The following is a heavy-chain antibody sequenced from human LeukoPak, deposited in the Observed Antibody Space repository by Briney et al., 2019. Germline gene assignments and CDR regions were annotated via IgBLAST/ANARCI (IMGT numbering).Heavy chain of an antibody. CDR3: AKDLWSRYFDWEAFDY. CDR2: ISGSGGST. D-gene: IGHD3-9*01. Sequence: GGSLRLSCAASGFTFSSYAMSWVRQAPGQGLEWVSAISGSGGSTYYADSVKGRFTISRDNSKNTLYLQMNSLRAEDTAVYYCAKDLWSRYFDWEAFDYWGQGTLVTVSS. J-gene: IGHJ4*02. CDR1: GFTFSSYA. V-gene: IGHV3-23*01.